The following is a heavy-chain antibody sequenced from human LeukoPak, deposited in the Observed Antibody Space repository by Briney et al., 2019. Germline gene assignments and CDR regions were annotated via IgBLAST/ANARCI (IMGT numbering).Heavy chain of an antibody. CDR2: ISDSGGST. Sequence: GGSLRLSCAASEFTFSSYAMSWVRQAPGKGLEWVSAISDSGGSTYYADSVKGRFTISRDNSKNTVYLQKNSLRAEDTAVYYCAKDRRACSSSSCYYRFDYWGQGTLVTVSS. CDR3: AKDRRACSSSSCYYRFDY. J-gene: IGHJ4*02. CDR1: EFTFSSYA. V-gene: IGHV3-23*01. D-gene: IGHD2-2*01.